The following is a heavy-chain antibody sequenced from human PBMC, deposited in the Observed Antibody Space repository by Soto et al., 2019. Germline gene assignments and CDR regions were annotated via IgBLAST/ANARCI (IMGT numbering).Heavy chain of an antibody. J-gene: IGHJ6*03. D-gene: IGHD2-15*01. Sequence: GGSLRLSCAASGFTFSSYDMHWVRQATGKGLEWVSAIGTAGDTYYPGSVKGRFTISRENAKNSLYLQMNSLRAGDTAVYYCVAAVDYYYMDVWGKGTTVTVSS. CDR2: IGTAGDT. CDR1: GFTFSSYD. V-gene: IGHV3-13*01. CDR3: VAAVDYYYMDV.